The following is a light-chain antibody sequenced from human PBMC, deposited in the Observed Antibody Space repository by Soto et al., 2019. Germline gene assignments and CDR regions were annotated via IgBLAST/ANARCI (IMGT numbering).Light chain of an antibody. V-gene: IGKV1-12*01. CDR3: LHTFSFPRT. J-gene: IGKJ1*01. Sequence: DIQMTPAPSSLSSSFIYIFGITWLASQGIGDRLAWYQQRPGKVPQLVVYFASTLPSGVPSRFSASGSGAEFILTINPLQAEDFATYYCLHTFSFPRTVGQGTQVDIK. CDR2: FAS. CDR1: QGIGDR.